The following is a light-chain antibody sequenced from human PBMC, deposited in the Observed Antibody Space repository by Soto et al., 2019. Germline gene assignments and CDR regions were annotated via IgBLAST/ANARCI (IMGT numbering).Light chain of an antibody. CDR1: NIRTKS. CDR2: DDS. J-gene: IGLJ1*01. Sequence: SYELPQPPSVSVAPVQTAKITCGGNNIRTKSVHWYQQKPGQAPVLVVCDDSDRPSGIPELFSGSNSGNTETLTISRVEDGDEDDYFCQLWDSGSXHYVFGVGTKVXV. V-gene: IGLV3-21*02. CDR3: QLWDSGSXHYV.